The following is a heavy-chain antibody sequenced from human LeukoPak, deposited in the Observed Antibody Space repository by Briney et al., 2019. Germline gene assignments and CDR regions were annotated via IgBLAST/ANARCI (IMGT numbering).Heavy chain of an antibody. D-gene: IGHD6-13*01. CDR2: VYPHDSDT. CDR1: GYRFTSYW. Sequence: GESLKISCKGSGYRFTSYWIGWVRQMPGKGLEWMGIVYPHDSDTRYSPSFQGQVTISADKSISTAYLQLNSLKASDTAIYYCALPILDTSRWFQVYQGGQGTLVTGSP. CDR3: ALPILDTSRWFQVYQ. J-gene: IGHJ4*01. V-gene: IGHV5-51*01.